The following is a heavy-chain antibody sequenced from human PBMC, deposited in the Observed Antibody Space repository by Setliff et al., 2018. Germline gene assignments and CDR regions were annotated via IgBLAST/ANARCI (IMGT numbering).Heavy chain of an antibody. V-gene: IGHV3-21*01. J-gene: IGHJ4*02. D-gene: IGHD5-12*01. CDR3: AGSRAWIPVLDS. CDR2: ISGRNNYI. CDR1: GFLFSEYG. Sequence: GGSLRLSCEASGFLFSEYGMHWVRQAPGRGLEWVSSISGRNNYIEYADSVKGRFTISRDNAKNSVSLQMDSLSAQDTAVYYCAGSRAWIPVLDSWGQGTLVTVSS.